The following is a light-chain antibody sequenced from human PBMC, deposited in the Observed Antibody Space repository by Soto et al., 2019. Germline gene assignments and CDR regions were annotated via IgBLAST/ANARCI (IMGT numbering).Light chain of an antibody. V-gene: IGLV2-23*01. Sequence: QSSLTQPASVSGSPGQSITISCTGTSSDVGSYNLVSWYQQHPGKAPKLMIYEGSKRPSGVSNRFSGSKSGNTASLTISGLQAEDEADYYCCSYAGSSTPFVVGNGTKVTV. CDR3: CSYAGSSTPFV. J-gene: IGLJ1*01. CDR1: SSDVGSYNL. CDR2: EGS.